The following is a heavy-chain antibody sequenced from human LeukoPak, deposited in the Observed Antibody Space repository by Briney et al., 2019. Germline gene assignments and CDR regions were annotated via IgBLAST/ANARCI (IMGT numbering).Heavy chain of an antibody. CDR2: INHSGST. CDR1: GGSFSGYY. Sequence: SETLSLTCAVYGGSFSGYYWSWIRQPPGKGLEWIGEINHSGSTNYNPSLKSRVTISVDTSKNQFSLKLSPVTAADPAVYYCGRGGTIPAAGNNWFDPWGKGTLVTVSS. J-gene: IGHJ5*02. V-gene: IGHV4-34*01. D-gene: IGHD6-13*01. CDR3: GRGGTIPAAGNNWFDP.